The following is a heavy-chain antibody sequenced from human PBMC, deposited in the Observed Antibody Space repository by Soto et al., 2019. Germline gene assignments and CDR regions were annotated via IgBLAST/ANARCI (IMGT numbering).Heavy chain of an antibody. CDR3: ASVKGLQHRGINWFDP. CDR1: GYSISSGYY. Sequence: SETLSLTCAVSGYSISSGYYWGWIRQPPGKGLEWIGSIYHSGSTYYNPSLKSRVTISVDTSKNQFSLKLSSVTAADTAVYYCASVKGLQHRGINWFDPWGQGTLVTVSS. CDR2: IYHSGST. J-gene: IGHJ5*02. V-gene: IGHV4-38-2*01. D-gene: IGHD1-1*01.